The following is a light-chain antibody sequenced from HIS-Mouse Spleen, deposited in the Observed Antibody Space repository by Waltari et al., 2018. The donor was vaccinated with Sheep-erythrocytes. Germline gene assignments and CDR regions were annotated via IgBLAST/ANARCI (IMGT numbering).Light chain of an antibody. V-gene: IGLV3-1*01. CDR1: KLGDKY. CDR2: QDS. J-gene: IGLJ3*02. Sequence: SSELTQPPSVSVSPGQTASITCSGDKLGDKYACWYQQKPGQSPVLVIYQDSKRPSGLPERFSGSNSGNTATLTISGTQAMDEADYYCQAWDSSTAWVFGGGTKLTVL. CDR3: QAWDSSTAWV.